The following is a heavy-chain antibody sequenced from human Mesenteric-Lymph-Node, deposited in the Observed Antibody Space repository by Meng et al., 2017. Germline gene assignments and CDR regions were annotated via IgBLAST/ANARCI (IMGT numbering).Heavy chain of an antibody. V-gene: IGHV4-34*01. CDR2: INHSGST. Sequence: QWGAGLLKPSVTLTLTLAVQGGAVSGSYWSWTRQPPGKGLEWIGEINHSGSTNSNPSLQSRVTISVDTSKNQFSLKLSSVTAADTAVYYCARGRGPIVGATLFDYWGQGTLVTVSS. D-gene: IGHD1-26*01. CDR1: GGAVSGSY. CDR3: ARGRGPIVGATLFDY. J-gene: IGHJ4*02.